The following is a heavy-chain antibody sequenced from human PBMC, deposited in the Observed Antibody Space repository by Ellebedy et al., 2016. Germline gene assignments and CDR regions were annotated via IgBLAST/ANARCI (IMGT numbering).Heavy chain of an antibody. D-gene: IGHD5-12*01. CDR1: GGSISSGGYY. Sequence: SETLSLTCTVSGGSISSGGYYWSWIRQHPGKGLEWIGYIYYSGSTYYNPSLKSRVTISVDTSKNQFSLKVSSVTAADTAVYHCARARSGYDQAHHFDYWGHGTLVTVSS. V-gene: IGHV4-31*03. J-gene: IGHJ4*01. CDR2: IYYSGST. CDR3: ARARSGYDQAHHFDY.